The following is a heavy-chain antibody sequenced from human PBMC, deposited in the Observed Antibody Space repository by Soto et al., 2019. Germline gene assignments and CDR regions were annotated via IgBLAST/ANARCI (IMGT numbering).Heavy chain of an antibody. D-gene: IGHD3-16*01. Sequence: QITLKESGPTLVKPTQTLTLTCIFSGFSFSADGVGVGWIRQPPGKALEWLALIYWDDDTRDRPSLKSRLTITKDSSKTQVVLTMTNMDPLDTATSYWAHAFGGTSWPNDAFDVWGQGTVVTVSS. J-gene: IGHJ3*01. V-gene: IGHV2-5*02. CDR3: AHAFGGTSWPNDAFDV. CDR1: GFSFSADGVG. CDR2: IYWDDDT.